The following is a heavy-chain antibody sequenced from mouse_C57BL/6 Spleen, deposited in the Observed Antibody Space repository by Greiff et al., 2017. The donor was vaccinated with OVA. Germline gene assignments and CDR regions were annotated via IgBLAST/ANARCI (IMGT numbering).Heavy chain of an antibody. CDR3: ARDTTVDY. Sequence: DVQLQESGGDLVKPGGSLKLSCAASGFTFSSYGMSWVRQTPDKRLEWVATISSGGSYTYYPDSVKGRFTISRDNAKNTLYLQMSSLKSEDTAMYYCARDTTVDYWGQGTTLTVSS. CDR2: ISSGGSYT. CDR1: GFTFSSYG. J-gene: IGHJ2*01. D-gene: IGHD1-1*01. V-gene: IGHV5-6*01.